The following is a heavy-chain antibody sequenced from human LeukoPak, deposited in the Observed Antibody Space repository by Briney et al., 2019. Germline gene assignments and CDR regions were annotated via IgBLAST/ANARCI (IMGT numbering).Heavy chain of an antibody. Sequence: ASVKVSCKASGYTFTGYYMHWVRQAPGQGLGWMGWINPNSGGTNYAQKFQGRVTMTRDTSISTAYMELSRLRSDDTAVYYCARGPTSGGNSTYWGQGTLVTVSS. CDR1: GYTFTGYY. V-gene: IGHV1-2*02. D-gene: IGHD4-23*01. J-gene: IGHJ4*02. CDR3: ARGPTSGGNSTY. CDR2: INPNSGGT.